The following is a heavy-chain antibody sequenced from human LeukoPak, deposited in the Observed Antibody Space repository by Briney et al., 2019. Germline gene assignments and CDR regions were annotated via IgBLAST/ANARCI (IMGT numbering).Heavy chain of an antibody. CDR3: ARATYDSNGYTANHDS. V-gene: IGHV3-23*01. J-gene: IGHJ4*02. CDR2: ISGGGGST. CDR1: GFTFTSYS. D-gene: IGHD3-22*01. Sequence: GGSLRLSCAASGFTFTSYSMNWVRQAPGKGLEWVSTISGGGGSTYYADSVKGRFTISRDNSKNTLYLQVNSLRAEDTAVYYCARATYDSNGYTANHDSWGQGTLVTVSS.